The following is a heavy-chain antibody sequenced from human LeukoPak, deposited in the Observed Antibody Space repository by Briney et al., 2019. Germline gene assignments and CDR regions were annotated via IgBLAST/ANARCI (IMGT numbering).Heavy chain of an antibody. D-gene: IGHD6-13*01. CDR1: GFAFSNYW. CDR2: INTHGSST. V-gene: IGHV3-74*01. Sequence: GGTLRLSCAASGFAFSNYWLHWVRQAPGKGLVWVARINTHGSSTNYADSVKGRFTISRDNAKNTLYLQMTSLSAEDTAVYYALAGYYYYYMDVWGKGTTVTVSS. CDR3: LAGYYYYYMDV. J-gene: IGHJ6*03.